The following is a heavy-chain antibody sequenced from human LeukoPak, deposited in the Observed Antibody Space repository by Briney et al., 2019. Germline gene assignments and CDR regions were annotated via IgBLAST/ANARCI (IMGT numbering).Heavy chain of an antibody. CDR2: IYSGGST. V-gene: IGHV3-53*01. D-gene: IGHD5-18*01. Sequence: GGSLRLSCAASGFTVSSNYMSWVRQAPGKGLEWVSVIYSGGSTYYADSVKGRFTISRDNSKNTLYLQMNSLRGEDTAVYYCARASNYGYHYYFDYWGQGTLVTVSS. CDR1: GFTVSSNY. CDR3: ARASNYGYHYYFDY. J-gene: IGHJ4*02.